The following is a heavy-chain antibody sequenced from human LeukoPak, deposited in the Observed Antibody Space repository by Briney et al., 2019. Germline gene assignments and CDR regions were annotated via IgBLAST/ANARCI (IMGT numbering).Heavy chain of an antibody. Sequence: LSYTDPVTYVICVDSVPSNSAVWNWIRQSPSRGLEWLGRTYYRSKWYNDYAVSVKSRITINPDTSKNQFSQQLNSVTPEDTAVYYCARDLHYGDYEFSSDDAFDIWGQGTMVTVSS. CDR3: ARDLHYGDYEFSSDDAFDI. J-gene: IGHJ3*02. CDR2: TYYRSKWYN. D-gene: IGHD4-17*01. V-gene: IGHV6-1*01. CDR1: VDSVPSNSAV.